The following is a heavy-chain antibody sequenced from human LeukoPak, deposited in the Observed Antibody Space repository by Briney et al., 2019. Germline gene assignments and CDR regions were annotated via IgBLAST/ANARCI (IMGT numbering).Heavy chain of an antibody. CDR1: GFTFSNYA. Sequence: AGGSLRLSCAASGFTFSNYAMSWVRQAPGKGLEWVSTISGTGVTTYYAASVKGRFSVSRDNSQNTLYLQMNGLRAADTAVYYCASLGSSVRLSAFDIWGQGTMVTVSS. V-gene: IGHV3-23*01. D-gene: IGHD3-16*01. J-gene: IGHJ3*02. CDR2: ISGTGVTT. CDR3: ASLGSSVRLSAFDI.